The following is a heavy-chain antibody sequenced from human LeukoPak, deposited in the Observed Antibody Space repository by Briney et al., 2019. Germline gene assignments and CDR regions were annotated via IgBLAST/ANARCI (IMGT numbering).Heavy chain of an antibody. V-gene: IGHV4-34*01. CDR3: ASTPTIVGATGGYFDY. CDR2: INHSGST. J-gene: IGHJ4*01. Sequence: PSETLSLTCAVYGGSFSGYYWSWIRQPPGKGLEWIGEINHSGSTNYNPSLKSRVTISVDTSKNQFSLKLSSVTAADTAVYYCASTPTIVGATGGYFDYWGHGTLVTVSS. CDR1: GGSFSGYY. D-gene: IGHD1-26*01.